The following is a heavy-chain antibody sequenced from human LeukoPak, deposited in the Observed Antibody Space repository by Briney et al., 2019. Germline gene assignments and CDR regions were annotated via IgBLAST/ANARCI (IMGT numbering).Heavy chain of an antibody. J-gene: IGHJ5*02. CDR3: ARVATAAGAYWFDP. CDR1: GGSISSGGYY. V-gene: IGHV4-31*03. D-gene: IGHD5-12*01. Sequence: SQTLSPTCTVSGGSISSGGYYWSWIRQHPGKGLEWIGYIYYSGSTYYNPSLKSRVTISVDTSKNQFSLKLSSVTAADTAVYYCARVATAAGAYWFDPWGQGTLVTVSS. CDR2: IYYSGST.